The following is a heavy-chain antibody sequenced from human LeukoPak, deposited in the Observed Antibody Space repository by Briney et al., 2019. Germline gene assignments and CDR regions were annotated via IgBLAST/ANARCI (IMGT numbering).Heavy chain of an antibody. CDR2: INPSGGST. Sequence: ASVKVSCTASGYTFTSYYMHWVRQAPGQGLEWMGIINPSGGSTSYAQKFQGRVTMTRDTSTSTVYMELSSLRSEDTAVYYCARVVMDYSGSVLGAFDIWGQGTMVTVSS. CDR3: ARVVMDYSGSVLGAFDI. J-gene: IGHJ3*02. V-gene: IGHV1-46*01. D-gene: IGHD1-26*01. CDR1: GYTFTSYY.